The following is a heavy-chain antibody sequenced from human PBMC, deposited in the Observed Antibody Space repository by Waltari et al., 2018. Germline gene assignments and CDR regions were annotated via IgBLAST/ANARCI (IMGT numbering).Heavy chain of an antibody. CDR1: GYTFTSYG. V-gene: IGHV1-18*01. CDR3: ARVRVDYDILTGYYIHWFDP. CDR2: ISAYNGNT. Sequence: QVQLVQSGAEVKKPGASVKVSCKASGYTFTSYGISWVRQAPGQGLEWMGWISAYNGNTNYAQKLQGRVTMTTDTSTSTADMELRSLRSDDTAVYYCARVRVDYDILTGYYIHWFDPWGQGTLVTVSS. D-gene: IGHD3-9*01. J-gene: IGHJ5*02.